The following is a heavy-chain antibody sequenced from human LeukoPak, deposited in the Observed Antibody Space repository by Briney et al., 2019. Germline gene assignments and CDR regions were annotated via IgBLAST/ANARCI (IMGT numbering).Heavy chain of an antibody. CDR1: GYTSTGYY. D-gene: IGHD6-13*01. V-gene: IGHV1-2*04. CDR2: INPNSGGT. J-gene: IGHJ3*02. CDR3: ARALYRYSSSWYFAFDI. Sequence: ASVKVSCKASGYTSTGYYMHWVRQAPGQGLEWMGWINPNSGGTNYAQKFQGWVTMTRDTSISTAYMELSRLRSDDTAVYYCARALYRYSSSWYFAFDIWGQGTMVTVSS.